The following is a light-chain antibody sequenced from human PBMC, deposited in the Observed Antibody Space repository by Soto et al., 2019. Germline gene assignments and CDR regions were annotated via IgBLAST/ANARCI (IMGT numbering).Light chain of an antibody. CDR2: EAP. CDR3: QQDITYHYA. J-gene: IGKJ1*01. V-gene: IGKV1-5*03. Sequence: DIQMTQSPSTLSASVGDRVTITCRASQSTSTWLAWYQQRPGKTPKLLISEAPKLESGVPSRFSGSGSGTEFTLSVSSVQPDDFATYYCQQDITYHYAFGQGTKVEIK. CDR1: QSTSTW.